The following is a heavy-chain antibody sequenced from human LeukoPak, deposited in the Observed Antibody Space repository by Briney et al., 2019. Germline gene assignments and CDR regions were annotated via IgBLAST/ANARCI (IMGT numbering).Heavy chain of an antibody. CDR2: IYPSGST. D-gene: IGHD3-16*01. Sequence: SQTLSLTCSVSDGSINRNSDYWNWLRQPAGKGLEWIGHIYPSGSTNYNPSLKSRVTISVDTSKNQFSLRLSSVTAADTAVYYCARGFMGANFDYWGQGTLVTVSS. CDR1: DGSINRNSDY. J-gene: IGHJ4*02. V-gene: IGHV4-61*09. CDR3: ARGFMGANFDY.